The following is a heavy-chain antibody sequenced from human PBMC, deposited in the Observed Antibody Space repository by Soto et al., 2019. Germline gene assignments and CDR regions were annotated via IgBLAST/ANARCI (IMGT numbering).Heavy chain of an antibody. Sequence: SETLSLTCTVSGGSVSSGSYYWSWIRQPPGKGLEWIGYIYYSGSTYYNPSLKSRVTISVDTSKNQFSLKLSSVTAADTAVYYCARARGARYFDYWGQGTLVTVSS. V-gene: IGHV4-30-4*08. J-gene: IGHJ4*02. CDR1: GGSVSSGSYY. D-gene: IGHD2-15*01. CDR3: ARARGARYFDY. CDR2: IYYSGST.